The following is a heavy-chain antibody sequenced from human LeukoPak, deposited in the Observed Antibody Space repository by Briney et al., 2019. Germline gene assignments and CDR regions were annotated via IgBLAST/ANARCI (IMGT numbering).Heavy chain of an antibody. CDR3: ARDPGDRGYYYYGMDV. Sequence: PSQTLSLTCTVSGGSISSGGYYWSWIRQHPGKGLEWIGYIYYSGSTYYNPSLESRVTISVDTSKNQFSLKLSSVTAADTAVYYCARDPGDRGYYYYGMDVWGQGTTVTVSS. V-gene: IGHV4-31*03. CDR1: GGSISSGGYY. CDR2: IYYSGST. J-gene: IGHJ6*02. D-gene: IGHD2-21*02.